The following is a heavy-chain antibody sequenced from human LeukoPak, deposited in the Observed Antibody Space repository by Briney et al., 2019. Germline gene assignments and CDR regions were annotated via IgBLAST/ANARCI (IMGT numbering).Heavy chain of an antibody. CDR2: IISSSSYI. Sequence: GGSLRLSXAASGVTFSSYSMNWLRQAPGKGLEWGSSIISSSSYIYYAQSVKGRFTISRDNAKNSLYLQMNSLRAEDTAVYYWARYPYDYVGGSSPTAGDYWGQGTLVTVSS. D-gene: IGHD3-16*01. CDR3: ARYPYDYVGGSSPTAGDY. J-gene: IGHJ4*02. CDR1: GVTFSSYS. V-gene: IGHV3-21*01.